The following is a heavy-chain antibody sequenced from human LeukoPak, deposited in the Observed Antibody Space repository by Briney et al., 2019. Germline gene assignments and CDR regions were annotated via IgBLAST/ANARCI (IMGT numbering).Heavy chain of an antibody. D-gene: IGHD4-17*01. Sequence: GGSLRLSCAASGFAFSGYEMNWVRQAPGKGLEWISYISTIGSTIYYVDSVKGRFTISRDNAKNSLYLQMNSLRAEDTAVYYCARGDDYGDSLVAHWGQGTLVSVSS. CDR3: ARGDDYGDSLVAH. J-gene: IGHJ4*02. CDR2: ISTIGSTI. CDR1: GFAFSGYE. V-gene: IGHV3-48*03.